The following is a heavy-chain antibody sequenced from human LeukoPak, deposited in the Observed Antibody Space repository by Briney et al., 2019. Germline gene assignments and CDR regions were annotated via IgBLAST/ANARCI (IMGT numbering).Heavy chain of an antibody. D-gene: IGHD6-13*01. CDR1: GFTSSSYS. J-gene: IGHJ6*02. CDR3: AGGYSSSWYYYYYYGMDV. Sequence: RTGGSLRLSCAASGFTSSSYSMNWVRQAPGKGLEWVSYISSSSSTIYYADSVKGRFTISRDNAKNSLYLQMNSLRAEDTAVYYCAGGYSSSWYYYYYYGMDVWGQGTTVTVSS. CDR2: ISSSSSTI. V-gene: IGHV3-48*01.